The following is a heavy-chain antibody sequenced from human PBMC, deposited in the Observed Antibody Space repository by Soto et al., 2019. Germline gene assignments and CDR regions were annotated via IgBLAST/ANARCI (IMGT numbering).Heavy chain of an antibody. V-gene: IGHV4-34*01. D-gene: IGHD3-10*01. Sequence: QVHLQQWGAGLLKPSETLSLTCAVYGGSFSGYYWSWIRQPPGKGLEWIGEINHSGSTNYNPSLKSRVTISVDTSKNQFSLKLSSVTAADTAVYYCARRGVISRGLDYWGQGTLVTVSS. CDR2: INHSGST. CDR3: ARRGVISRGLDY. J-gene: IGHJ4*02. CDR1: GGSFSGYY.